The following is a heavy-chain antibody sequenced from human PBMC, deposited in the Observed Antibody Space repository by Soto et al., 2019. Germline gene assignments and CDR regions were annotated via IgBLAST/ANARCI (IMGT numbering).Heavy chain of an antibody. J-gene: IGHJ4*02. Sequence: ASVKVSCKASGYTFTSYAMHWVRQAPGQRLEWMGWVNAGNGNTKYSQKFQGRVTITRDTSASTAYMELSSLRSEDTAVYYCARDFTGSYLGLDYWGQGTLVTVSS. CDR1: GYTFTSYA. CDR2: VNAGNGNT. D-gene: IGHD1-26*01. V-gene: IGHV1-3*01. CDR3: ARDFTGSYLGLDY.